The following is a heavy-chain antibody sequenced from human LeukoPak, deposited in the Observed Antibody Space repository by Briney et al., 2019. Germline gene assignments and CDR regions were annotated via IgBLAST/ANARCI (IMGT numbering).Heavy chain of an antibody. Sequence: SETLSLTCTVSGASIRSTIYYWGWIRQPPGKGLEWIGSIYYSGSTDYSPSLKSRVTISVDTSKNQFSLKLSSVTAADTAVYYCARVNWVRYIDYWGQGTLVTVSS. CDR3: ARVNWVRYIDY. CDR2: IYYSGST. D-gene: IGHD7-27*01. CDR1: GASIRSTIYY. J-gene: IGHJ4*02. V-gene: IGHV4-39*07.